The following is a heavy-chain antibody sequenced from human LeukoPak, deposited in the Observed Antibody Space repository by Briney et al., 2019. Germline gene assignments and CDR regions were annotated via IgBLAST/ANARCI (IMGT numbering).Heavy chain of an antibody. CDR3: ARDRGSCSGGSCYYFDY. J-gene: IGHJ4*02. Sequence: GRSLRLSCATSGFTFNSYAVHWVRQAPGKGLEWVAVIPYDGRNKCFADSVKGRFTISRDNSKNTLYLQMNSLRAEDTAVYHCARDRGSCSGGSCYYFDYWGQGTLVTVSS. CDR1: GFTFNSYA. CDR2: IPYDGRNK. V-gene: IGHV3-30*04. D-gene: IGHD2-15*01.